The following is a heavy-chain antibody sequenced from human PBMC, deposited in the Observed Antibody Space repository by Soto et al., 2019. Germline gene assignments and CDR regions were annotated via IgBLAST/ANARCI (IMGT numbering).Heavy chain of an antibody. CDR1: GGSISSSSYY. D-gene: IGHD4-17*01. J-gene: IGHJ4*02. CDR2: IYYSGST. CDR3: ARQPTVTLDY. V-gene: IGHV4-39*01. Sequence: QLQLQESGPGLVKPSETLSLTCTVSGGSISSSSYYWGWIRQPPGKGLEWIGSIYYSGSTYYNPSLKSRVTISVDTSKNQFALKLSSVTAADTAVYYCARQPTVTLDYWGQGTLVTVSS.